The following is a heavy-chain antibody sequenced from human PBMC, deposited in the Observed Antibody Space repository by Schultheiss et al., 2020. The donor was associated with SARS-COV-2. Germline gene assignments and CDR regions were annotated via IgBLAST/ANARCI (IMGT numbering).Heavy chain of an antibody. CDR3: AKLVSPLLAYFDY. CDR1: GFTFSSYS. J-gene: IGHJ4*02. CDR2: ISKNSIFT. V-gene: IGHV3-21*05. D-gene: IGHD3-3*02. Sequence: GESLKISCAASGFTFSSYSMNWVRQAPGKGLEWISYISKNSIFTNYADSVKGRFTISRDDAKNSLYLQMNSLRAEDTAVYYCAKLVSPLLAYFDYWGQGTLVTVSS.